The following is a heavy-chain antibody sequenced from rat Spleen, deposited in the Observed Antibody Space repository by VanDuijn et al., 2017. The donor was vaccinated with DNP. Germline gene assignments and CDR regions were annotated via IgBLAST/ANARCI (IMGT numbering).Heavy chain of an antibody. Sequence: EVQLQESGPGLVKPSQSLSLTCSVTGYSITSSYRWNWIRKFPGNKMEWIGHISYSGRTTYNPSLKSRISITRDTSKNQFFLQLNSVTTEDTATYYCVRWVRALDYWGQGVMVTVSS. CDR2: ISYSGRT. D-gene: IGHD4-1*01. CDR1: GYSITSSY. J-gene: IGHJ2*01. CDR3: VRWVRALDY. V-gene: IGHV3-1*01.